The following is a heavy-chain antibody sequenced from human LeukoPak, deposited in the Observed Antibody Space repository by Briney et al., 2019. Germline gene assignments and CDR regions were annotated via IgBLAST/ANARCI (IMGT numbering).Heavy chain of an antibody. Sequence: PGGSLRLSCAASGFTFSSYSMNWVRQAPGKGLEWVSSISSSSYIYYADSVKGRFTISRDNAKNSVYLQMNSLRAEDTAVYYCARDQGVYDTSGYYDPWGQGTLVTVSS. CDR1: GFTFSSYS. V-gene: IGHV3-21*01. CDR2: ISSSSYI. CDR3: ARDQGVYDTSGYYDP. J-gene: IGHJ5*02. D-gene: IGHD3-22*01.